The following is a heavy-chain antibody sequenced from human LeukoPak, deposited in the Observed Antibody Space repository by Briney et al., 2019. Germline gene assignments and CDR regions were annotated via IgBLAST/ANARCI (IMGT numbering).Heavy chain of an antibody. CDR2: IGAYNGNT. CDR3: AITSSGWYYYFDC. Sequence: ASVKVSCKASGYTFTSYGISWVRQAPGQGLEWMGWIGAYNGNTNYAQKFQGRVTMTTDTSTSTAYMELRSLRSDDTAVHYCAITSSGWYYYFDCWGQGTLVTVSS. J-gene: IGHJ4*02. D-gene: IGHD6-19*01. V-gene: IGHV1-18*01. CDR1: GYTFTSYG.